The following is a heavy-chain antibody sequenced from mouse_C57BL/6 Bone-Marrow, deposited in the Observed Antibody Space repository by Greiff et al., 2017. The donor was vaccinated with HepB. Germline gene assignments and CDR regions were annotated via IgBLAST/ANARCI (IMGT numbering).Heavy chain of an antibody. Sequence: EVHLVESGGGLVKPGGSLKLSCAASGFTFSSYTMSWVRQTPEKRLEWVATISSGGSYIYYPDSVKGRFTISRDNAKNTLYLQMSSLKSEDTAMYYCTRDLAPGGFAYWGQGTLVTVSA. CDR2: ISSGGSYI. J-gene: IGHJ3*01. CDR1: GFTFSSYT. CDR3: TRDLAPGGFAY. V-gene: IGHV5-6-4*01.